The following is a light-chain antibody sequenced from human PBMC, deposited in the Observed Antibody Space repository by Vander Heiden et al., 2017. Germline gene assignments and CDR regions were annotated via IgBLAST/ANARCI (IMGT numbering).Light chain of an antibody. J-gene: IGKJ1*01. Sequence: DIQMTQSPSTLSASVGERVTITCRASQSISSWLAWYQQKPGKAPKLLIYKASSLESGVPSRFSGSGSGTEFTLTISSLQPDDFATYYCQQYNSYSPTTFGQGTKVEIK. CDR2: KAS. CDR1: QSISSW. V-gene: IGKV1-5*03. CDR3: QQYNSYSPTT.